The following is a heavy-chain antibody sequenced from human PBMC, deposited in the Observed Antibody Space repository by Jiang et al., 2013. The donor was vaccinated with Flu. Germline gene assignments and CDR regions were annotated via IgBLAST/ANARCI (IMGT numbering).Heavy chain of an antibody. V-gene: IGHV1-2*02. Sequence: VQLVESGAEVKKPGASVKVSCKASGYRFTDKYIHWVRQAPGQGLECMGWINPKNGDTKYAQKFQGRFTMTRDTSINTAYMEITSLIFDDTAMYYCTRDPDRWKDFFDYWGQGTLVTVSS. D-gene: IGHD1-1*01. CDR1: GYRFTDKY. J-gene: IGHJ4*02. CDR3: TRDPDRWKDFFDY. CDR2: INPKNGDT.